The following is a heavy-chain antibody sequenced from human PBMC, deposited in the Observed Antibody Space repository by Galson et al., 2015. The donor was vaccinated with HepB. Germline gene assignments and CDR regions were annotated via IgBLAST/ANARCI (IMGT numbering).Heavy chain of an antibody. Sequence: SLRLSCAASGFTFDDYAMHWVRQAPGKGLEWVSGISWNSGSIGYADSVKGRFTISRDNAKNSLYLQMNSLRAEDTALYYCAKDIMTTVTSYYFDYWGQGTLVTVSS. CDR2: ISWNSGSI. CDR3: AKDIMTTVTSYYFDY. D-gene: IGHD4-17*01. V-gene: IGHV3-9*01. J-gene: IGHJ4*02. CDR1: GFTFDDYA.